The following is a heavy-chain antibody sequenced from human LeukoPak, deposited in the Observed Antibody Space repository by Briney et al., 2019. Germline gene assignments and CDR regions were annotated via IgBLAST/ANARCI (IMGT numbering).Heavy chain of an antibody. CDR2: ISQSART. V-gene: IGHV4-4*02. CDR3: AGVRLGSSGFSEYFEH. CDR1: GGSISNNW. Sequence: SESLSLACAVTGGSISNNWWTWVRQPPGKGLEWIGEISQSARTNYNPSLKSRVTMSIDKSRNQFSLRMSSVTAADTAVYYCAGVRLGSSGFSEYFEHWGQGTLVTVSS. D-gene: IGHD3-22*01. J-gene: IGHJ1*01.